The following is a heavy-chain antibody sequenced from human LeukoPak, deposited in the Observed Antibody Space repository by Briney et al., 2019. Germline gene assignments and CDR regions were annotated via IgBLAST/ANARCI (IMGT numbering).Heavy chain of an antibody. CDR1: GYTFTSYG. J-gene: IGHJ5*02. V-gene: IGHV1-18*01. CDR3: ARALYYYGSGRNNWFDP. Sequence: ASVKVSCKASGYTFTSYGISWVRQAPGQGLEWMGWISAYNGNTNYAQKLQGRVTMTTDTSTSTAYMELRSLRSDDTAVYYCARALYYYGSGRNNWFDPWGQGTLVTVSS. D-gene: IGHD3-10*01. CDR2: ISAYNGNT.